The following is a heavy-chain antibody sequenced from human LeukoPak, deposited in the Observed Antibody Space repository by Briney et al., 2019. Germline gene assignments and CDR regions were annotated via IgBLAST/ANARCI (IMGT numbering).Heavy chain of an antibody. V-gene: IGHV3-23*01. CDR3: ARTYSGSYFFYY. CDR1: GFTFSSYA. D-gene: IGHD1-26*01. Sequence: GGSLRLSCAASGFTFSSYAMSWVRQAPGKGLEWVSAISGSGGSTYYADSVKGRFTISRDNSKNTLYLQMNSLRAEDTAVYYCARTYSGSYFFYYWGQGTLVTVSS. J-gene: IGHJ4*02. CDR2: ISGSGGST.